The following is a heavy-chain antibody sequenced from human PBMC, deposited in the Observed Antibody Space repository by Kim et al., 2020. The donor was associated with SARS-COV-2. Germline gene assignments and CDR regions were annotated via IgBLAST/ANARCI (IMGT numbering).Heavy chain of an antibody. J-gene: IGHJ4*02. V-gene: IGHV4-39*07. Sequence: SETLSLTCTVSGGSISSSSYYWGWIRQPPGKGLEWIGSIYYSGSTYYNPSLKSRVTISVDTSKNQFSLKLSSVTAADTAVYYCAREIGSLLWFGESQANFDYWGQGTLVTVSS. CDR2: IYYSGST. CDR1: GGSISSSSYY. D-gene: IGHD3-10*01. CDR3: AREIGSLLWFGESQANFDY.